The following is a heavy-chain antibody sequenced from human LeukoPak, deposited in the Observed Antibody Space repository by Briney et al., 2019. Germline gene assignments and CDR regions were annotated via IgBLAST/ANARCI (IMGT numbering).Heavy chain of an antibody. V-gene: IGHV3-9*01. CDR3: AKASCSSTSCYTLDY. CDR1: GFTFSNAW. J-gene: IGHJ4*02. Sequence: GGSLRLSCAASGFTFSNAWMSWVRQAPGKGLEWVSGISWNSGSIGYADSVKGRFTISRDNAKNSLYLQMNSLRAEDTALYYCAKASCSSTSCYTLDYWGQGTLVTVSS. D-gene: IGHD2-2*02. CDR2: ISWNSGSI.